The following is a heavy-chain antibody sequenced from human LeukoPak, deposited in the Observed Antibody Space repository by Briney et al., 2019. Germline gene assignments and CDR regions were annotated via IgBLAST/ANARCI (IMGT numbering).Heavy chain of an antibody. Sequence: RASVKVSCKASGYTFTSYDINWVRQATGQGLEWMGWMNPNSGNTGYAQKFQGRVTMTRNTSISTAYMELSSLRSEDTAVYYCARASRPDSGTWNDFWIGYFWFDPWGQGTLVTVSS. V-gene: IGHV1-8*01. CDR2: MNPNSGNT. CDR1: GYTFTSYD. CDR3: ARASRPDSGTWNDFWIGYFWFDP. D-gene: IGHD3-3*01. J-gene: IGHJ5*02.